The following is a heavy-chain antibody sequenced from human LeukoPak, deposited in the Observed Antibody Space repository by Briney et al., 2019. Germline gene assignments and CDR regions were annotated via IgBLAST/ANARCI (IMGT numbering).Heavy chain of an antibody. CDR1: GGSFSGYY. CDR3: ACELERRGFDY. V-gene: IGHV4-34*01. CDR2: INHSGST. J-gene: IGHJ4*02. Sequence: SETLSLTCAVYGGSFSGYYWSWIRQPPGKGLEWIGEINHSGSTNYNPSLKSRVTISVDTSKNQFSLKLSSVTAADTAVYYCACELERRGFDYWGQGTLVTVSS. D-gene: IGHD1-1*01.